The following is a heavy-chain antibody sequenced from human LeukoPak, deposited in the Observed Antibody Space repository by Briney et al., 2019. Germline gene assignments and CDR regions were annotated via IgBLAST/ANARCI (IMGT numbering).Heavy chain of an antibody. D-gene: IGHD3-9*01. V-gene: IGHV1-8*03. CDR1: GYTFTSYD. J-gene: IGHJ4*02. CDR3: ARVSGPGRNVLRYFDWLAPRAYYFDY. Sequence: ASVKVSCKASGYTFTSYDINWVRQATGQGLEWMGWMNPNSGNTGYAQKFQGRVTITADESTSTAYMELSSLRSEDTAVYYCARVSGPGRNVLRYFDWLAPRAYYFDYWGQGTLVTVSS. CDR2: MNPNSGNT.